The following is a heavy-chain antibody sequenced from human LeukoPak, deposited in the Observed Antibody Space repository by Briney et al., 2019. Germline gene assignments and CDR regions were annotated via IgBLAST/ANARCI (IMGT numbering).Heavy chain of an antibody. D-gene: IGHD5-12*01. J-gene: IGHJ4*02. CDR2: IRYDGSNK. CDR1: GFTFSSYG. V-gene: IGHV3-30*02. Sequence: GGSLRLSCVTSGFTFSSYGMHWVRQAPGKGLEWVAFIRYDGSNKYYADSVKGRFTISRDNSKNTLYLQMKSLRAEDTAVYYCAKDTGDIVATIFDYWGQGTLVTVSS. CDR3: AKDTGDIVATIFDY.